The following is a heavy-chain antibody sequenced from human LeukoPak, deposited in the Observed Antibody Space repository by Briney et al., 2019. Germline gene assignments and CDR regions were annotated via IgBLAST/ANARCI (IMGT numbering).Heavy chain of an antibody. CDR2: ISGSGGST. J-gene: IGHJ4*02. V-gene: IGHV3-23*01. D-gene: IGHD4-23*01. Sequence: ARGSLRLSCAASGFTFSSYAMSWVRQAPGKGLEWVSAISGSGGSTYYAGSVKGRFTISRDNSKNTLYLQMNSLRAEDTAVYYCAKGGKGIPFGYWGQGTLVTVSS. CDR3: AKGGKGIPFGY. CDR1: GFTFSSYA.